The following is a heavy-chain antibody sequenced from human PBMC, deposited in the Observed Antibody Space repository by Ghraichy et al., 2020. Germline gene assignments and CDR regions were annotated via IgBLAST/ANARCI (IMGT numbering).Heavy chain of an antibody. Sequence: SETLSLTCAVYGGSFNDYYWSWIRQPPGKGLEWIGEISHSGSAKYSPSLNSRVTISVDTSKNQFSLKVSSVPSADTSIYYCARTASNHPFGWFDPWGQGTLVTVSS. V-gene: IGHV4-34*01. CDR3: ARTASNHPFGWFDP. CDR1: GGSFNDYY. J-gene: IGHJ5*02. CDR2: ISHSGSA. D-gene: IGHD3-16*01.